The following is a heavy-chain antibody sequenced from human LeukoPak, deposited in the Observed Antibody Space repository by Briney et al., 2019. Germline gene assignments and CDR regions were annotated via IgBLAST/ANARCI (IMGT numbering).Heavy chain of an antibody. CDR2: INHSGST. CDR3: ARGPDSSSQPTKRFDP. J-gene: IGHJ5*02. CDR1: GGSFSGYY. Sequence: SETLSLTCAVYGGSFSGYYWSWIRQPPGKGLEWIGEINHSGSTNYNPSLKSRVTISVDTSKNQFSLKLSSVTAADTAVYYCARGPDSSSQPTKRFDPWGQGTLVTVSS. D-gene: IGHD6-6*01. V-gene: IGHV4-34*01.